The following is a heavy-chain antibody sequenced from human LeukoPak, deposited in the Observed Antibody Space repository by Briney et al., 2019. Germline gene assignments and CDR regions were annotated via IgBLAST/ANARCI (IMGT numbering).Heavy chain of an antibody. V-gene: IGHV3-48*04. Sequence: PGGSLRLSCAASGFTFSTYSINWVRQAPGKGLEWVSYISTTRSTIYYADSVKGRFTISRDNAKKSLYLQMNSLRAEDTAVYYCARDQGYCSRTNYCYYWYMDVWGKGPTVTVSS. CDR3: ARDQGYCSRTNYCYYWYMDV. CDR2: ISTTRSTI. J-gene: IGHJ6*03. D-gene: IGHD2-2*01. CDR1: GFTFSTYS.